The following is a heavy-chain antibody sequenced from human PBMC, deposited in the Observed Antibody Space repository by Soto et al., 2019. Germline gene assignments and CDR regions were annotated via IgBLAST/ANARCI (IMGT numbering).Heavy chain of an antibody. CDR3: VRTHLDSWSFDFYGMDV. Sequence: DVQLAESGGGLVQPGGSLRLSCVASGQTFNRYWMSWVRQAPGKGLEWVANIKQDGSEEYYVDSVKGRFTISRDNAKKSLYLQMNSLRAEDTAMCYCVRTHLDSWSFDFYGMDVWGQGTTVIVSS. CDR2: IKQDGSEE. CDR1: GQTFNRYW. V-gene: IGHV3-7*03. J-gene: IGHJ6*02. D-gene: IGHD3-3*01.